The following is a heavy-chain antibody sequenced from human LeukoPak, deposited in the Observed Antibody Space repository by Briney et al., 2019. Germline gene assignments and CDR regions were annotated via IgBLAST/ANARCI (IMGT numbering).Heavy chain of an antibody. CDR2: VSDDGDKT. Sequence: PGGSLRLSCVASGFNFRNYGMNWVRQAPGKGLEWVAAVSDDGDKTYYGDSVKGRFTVSRDNSKNTLYLQMSSLRAEDTAVYYCAGRTYYFDYWDQGTLVTVSS. CDR3: AGRTYYFDY. CDR1: GFNFRNYG. D-gene: IGHD3-16*01. J-gene: IGHJ4*02. V-gene: IGHV3-23*01.